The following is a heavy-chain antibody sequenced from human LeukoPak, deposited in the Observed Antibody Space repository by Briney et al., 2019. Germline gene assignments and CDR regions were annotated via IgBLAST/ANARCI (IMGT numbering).Heavy chain of an antibody. D-gene: IGHD3-22*01. Sequence: PGGSLRLSCAASGFTFSSYAMSWVRQAPGKGLEWVSAISGSGGSTYYADSVKGRFTISRDNSKNTLYLQMNSLRAEDTAVYYCAKAIYYYDSSGYTHYFDYWGQGTLVTVSS. CDR3: AKAIYYYDSSGYTHYFDY. V-gene: IGHV3-23*01. CDR2: ISGSGGST. J-gene: IGHJ4*02. CDR1: GFTFSSYA.